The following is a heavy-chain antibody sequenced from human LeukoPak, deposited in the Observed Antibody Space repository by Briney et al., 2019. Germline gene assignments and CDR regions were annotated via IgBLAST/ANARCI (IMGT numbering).Heavy chain of an antibody. Sequence: GSLRLSCAASGFTVISNYMSWVRQTPGRSLEWFAFIYSSGSTYYAESAEGRFTISRDSSKNTLYLQMNSLRAEDTAVYYCARHDYVWGNNFDYWGQGTLVTVSS. V-gene: IGHV3-66*04. D-gene: IGHD3-16*01. CDR1: GFTVISNY. CDR2: IYSSGST. J-gene: IGHJ4*02. CDR3: ARHDYVWGNNFDY.